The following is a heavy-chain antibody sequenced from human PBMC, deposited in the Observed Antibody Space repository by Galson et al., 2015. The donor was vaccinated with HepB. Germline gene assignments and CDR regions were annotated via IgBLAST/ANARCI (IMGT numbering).Heavy chain of an antibody. CDR3: AREGLVGGEGYYSGMDV. D-gene: IGHD1-26*01. V-gene: IGHV3-21*01. CDR2: ISSTSSYI. J-gene: IGHJ6*02. CDR1: GFTFSAYT. Sequence: SLRLSCAASGFTFSAYTINWVRQAPGKGLEWVSYISSTSSYIYYADSVKGRFTISRDNAKNSLYLQMTSLRAEDTAVYYCAREGLVGGEGYYSGMDVWGQGTTVTVSS.